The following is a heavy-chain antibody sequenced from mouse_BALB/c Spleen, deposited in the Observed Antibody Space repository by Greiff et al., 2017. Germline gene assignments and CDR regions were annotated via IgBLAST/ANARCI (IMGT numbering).Heavy chain of an antibody. CDR2: INPYNGDT. D-gene: IGHD2-1*01. V-gene: IGHV1-20*02. CDR1: GYSFTGYF. Sequence: EVQLQQSGPELVKPGASVKISCKASGYSFTGYFMNWVMQSHGKSLEWIGRINPYNGDTFYNQKFKGKATLTVDKSSSTAHMELRSLASEDSAVYYCARRSYGNYVYAMDYWGQGTSVTVSS. CDR3: ARRSYGNYVYAMDY. J-gene: IGHJ4*01.